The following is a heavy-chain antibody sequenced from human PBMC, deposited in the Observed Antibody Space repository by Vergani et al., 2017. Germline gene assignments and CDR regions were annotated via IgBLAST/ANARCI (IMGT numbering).Heavy chain of an antibody. CDR3: ASDPEVQDLDYYGSGSSHNWFDP. V-gene: IGHV1-18*01. CDR1: GYTFTSYG. Sequence: QVQLVQSGAEVKKPGASVKVSCKASGYTFTSYGISWVRQAPGQGLEWMGWISAYNGNTNYAQKLQGRVTMTTDTSTSTAYMELRSLGSDDTAVYYCASDPEVQDLDYYGSGSSHNWFDPWGQGTLVTVSS. D-gene: IGHD3-10*01. CDR2: ISAYNGNT. J-gene: IGHJ5*02.